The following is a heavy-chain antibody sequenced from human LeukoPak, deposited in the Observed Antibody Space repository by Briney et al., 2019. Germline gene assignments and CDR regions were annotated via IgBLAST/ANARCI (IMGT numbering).Heavy chain of an antibody. J-gene: IGHJ4*02. V-gene: IGHV3-33*01. CDR1: GFTFSSYG. CDR3: ARDFVSPATFDY. CDR2: IWYNGSNK. Sequence: PGRSLRLSCAASGFTFSSYGMHWVRQAPGKGLEWVAVIWYNGSNKYYADSVKGRFTISRDNSKNTLYLQMNSLRAEDTAVYYCARDFVSPATFDYWGQGTLVTVSS. D-gene: IGHD2-15*01.